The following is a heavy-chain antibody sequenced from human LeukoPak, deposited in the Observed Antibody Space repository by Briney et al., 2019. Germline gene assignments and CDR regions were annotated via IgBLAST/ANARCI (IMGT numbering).Heavy chain of an antibody. Sequence: GGSLRLSCAASGFTFSSYAMHWVRQAPGKGLEWVAVISCDGSNKYYADSVKGRFTISRDNSKNTLYLQMNSLRAEDTAVYYCAREYSSNWFDPWGQGTLVTVSS. V-gene: IGHV3-30*04. CDR3: AREYSSNWFDP. J-gene: IGHJ5*02. CDR2: ISCDGSNK. D-gene: IGHD6-13*01. CDR1: GFTFSSYA.